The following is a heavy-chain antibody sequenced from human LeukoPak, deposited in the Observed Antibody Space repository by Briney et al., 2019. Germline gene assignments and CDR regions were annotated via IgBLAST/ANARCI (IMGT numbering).Heavy chain of an antibody. CDR3: ARERLGYCGGDCSAYDY. CDR1: GYTFTSYD. CDR2: MNPNSGNT. D-gene: IGHD2-21*02. V-gene: IGHV1-8*01. Sequence: ASVKVSCKASGYTFTSYDINWVRQATGQGLEWMGWMNPNSGNTGYAQKFQGRVTMTRNTSISTAYMELSSLRSEDTAVYYCARERLGYCGGDCSAYDYWGQGTLVTVSS. J-gene: IGHJ4*02.